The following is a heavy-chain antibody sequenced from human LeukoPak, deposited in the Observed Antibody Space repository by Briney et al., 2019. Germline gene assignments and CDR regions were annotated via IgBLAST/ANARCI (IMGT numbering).Heavy chain of an antibody. CDR3: ARDRDNSGDY. V-gene: IGHV1-2*02. Sequence: ASVKVSCKTSGYTFTGHYMHWVRQAPGQGLEWMGWINPNSGDTNYAQKFQGRVTMTRDTSISTAYMELSSLRSDDTAVYYCARDRDNSGDYWGQGTLASVSS. CDR2: INPNSGDT. J-gene: IGHJ4*02. D-gene: IGHD6-19*01. CDR1: GYTFTGHY.